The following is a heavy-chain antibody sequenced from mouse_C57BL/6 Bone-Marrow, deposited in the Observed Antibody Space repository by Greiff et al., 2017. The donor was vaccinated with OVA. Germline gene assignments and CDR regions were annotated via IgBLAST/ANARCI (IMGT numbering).Heavy chain of an antibody. CDR1: GFTFSSYA. D-gene: IGHD2-2*01. CDR3: ARDTVTGAFAY. J-gene: IGHJ3*01. CDR2: ISDGGSYT. V-gene: IGHV5-4*01. Sequence: EVHLVESGGGLVKPGGSLKLSCAASGFTFSSYAMSWVRQTPEKRLEWVATISDGGSYTYYPDNVKGRFTISRDNAKNNLYLQMSQLKSEDTAMYYCARDTVTGAFAYWGQGTLVTVSA.